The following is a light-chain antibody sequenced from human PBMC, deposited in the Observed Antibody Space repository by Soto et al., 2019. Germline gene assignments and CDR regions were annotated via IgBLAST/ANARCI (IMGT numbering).Light chain of an antibody. CDR2: GAS. CDR3: QQYGSSPAVT. Sequence: EIVLTQSPGTLSLSPGERATLSCRASQSVSSSYLAWYQQKPGQAPRLIIYGASSRATGIPDRFSGSGSGTDFTLTISRLEPEDFAVYYCQQYGSSPAVTFGGGTKVEIQ. V-gene: IGKV3-20*01. J-gene: IGKJ4*01. CDR1: QSVSSSY.